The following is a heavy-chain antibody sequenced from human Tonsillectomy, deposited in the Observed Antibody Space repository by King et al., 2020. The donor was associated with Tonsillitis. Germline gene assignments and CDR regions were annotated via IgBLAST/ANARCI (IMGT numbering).Heavy chain of an antibody. Sequence: VQLVESGGGLVKPGGSLRLSCAASGFTFSSYTMNWVRQAPGKGLEWVSSISGGSKFIYYIDSLKGRITISRDNAKNSLYLQMNSLRAEDTAVYYCARANAPPRGYSYNCAFDMWGQGTMVTVSS. CDR3: ARANAPPRGYSYNCAFDM. D-gene: IGHD5-18*01. V-gene: IGHV3-21*01. CDR1: GFTFSSYT. CDR2: ISGGSKFI. J-gene: IGHJ3*02.